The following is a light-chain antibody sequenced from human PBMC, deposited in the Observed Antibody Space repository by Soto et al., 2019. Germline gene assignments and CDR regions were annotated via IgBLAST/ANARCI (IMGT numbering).Light chain of an antibody. CDR1: QSVSSK. CDR2: GAS. Sequence: EIMMTQSPATLSVSPGERATLSCRASQSVSSKLAWYQQKPGQAPRLLIYGASTRATGIPARFSGSGSGTELPLTISSLQSEDFAVYYCQQYNNSPHTFGQGTKLEIK. J-gene: IGKJ2*01. CDR3: QQYNNSPHT. V-gene: IGKV3-15*01.